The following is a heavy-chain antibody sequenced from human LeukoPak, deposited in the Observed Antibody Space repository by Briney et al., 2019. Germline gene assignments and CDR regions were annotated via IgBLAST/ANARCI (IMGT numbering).Heavy chain of an antibody. J-gene: IGHJ2*01. Sequence: GASVKVSCKASGYTFSGNHVHWVRQAPGQGLEWMGWIDPNSGGTMYSQKFQDRVAMTGDTSISTAYMELSGLRSDDTAVYFCAKEADIVSFDLWGRGTLVTVSS. V-gene: IGHV1-2*02. CDR1: GYTFSGNH. CDR2: IDPNSGGT. D-gene: IGHD3-16*02. CDR3: AKEADIVSFDL.